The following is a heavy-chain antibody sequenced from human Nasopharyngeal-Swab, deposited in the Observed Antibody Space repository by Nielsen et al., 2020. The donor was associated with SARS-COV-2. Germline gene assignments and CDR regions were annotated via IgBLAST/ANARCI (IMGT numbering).Heavy chain of an antibody. CDR1: GFTFSSYW. J-gene: IGHJ3*02. V-gene: IGHV3-7*01. D-gene: IGHD6-19*01. CDR3: ARGGGQWLVDDGFDI. Sequence: GGSLRLSCAASGFTFSSYWMSWVRQAPGKGLEWVANIKQDGSEKYYVDSVKGRFTISRDNAKNSLYLQMNSLRAEDTAVYYCARGGGQWLVDDGFDIWGQGTMVTVSS. CDR2: IKQDGSEK.